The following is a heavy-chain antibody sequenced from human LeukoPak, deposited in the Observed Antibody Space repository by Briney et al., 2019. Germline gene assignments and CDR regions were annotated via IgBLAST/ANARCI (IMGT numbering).Heavy chain of an antibody. J-gene: IGHJ5*02. D-gene: IGHD5-18*01. V-gene: IGHV3-30*04. CDR1: GFTFSSYA. Sequence: AAGSLRLSCAASGFTFSSYAMHWVRQAPGKGLEWVAVISYDGSNKYYADSVKGRFTISRDNSKNTLYLQMNSLRAEDTAVYYCARDKSGYSYNNWFDPWGQGTLVTVSS. CDR3: ARDKSGYSYNNWFDP. CDR2: ISYDGSNK.